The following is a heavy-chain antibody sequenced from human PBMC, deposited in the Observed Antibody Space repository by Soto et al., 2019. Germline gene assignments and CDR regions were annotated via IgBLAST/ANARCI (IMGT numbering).Heavy chain of an antibody. CDR2: IDPSDSQT. D-gene: IGHD3-22*01. Sequence: LVESLTTSCKGSGYSFAGYWITWVLQKPGKGLEWMGRIDPSDSQTYYSPSFRGHVTISATKSITTVFLQWSSLRASDTAMYYCARQIYDSDTGPNFKYYFDSWGQGTPVTVSS. CDR3: ARQIYDSDTGPNFKYYFDS. CDR1: GYSFAGYW. V-gene: IGHV5-10-1*01. J-gene: IGHJ4*02.